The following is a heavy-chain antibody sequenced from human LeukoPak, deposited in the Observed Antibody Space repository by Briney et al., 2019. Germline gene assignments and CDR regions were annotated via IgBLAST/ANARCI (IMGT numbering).Heavy chain of an antibody. D-gene: IGHD5-12*01. Sequence: GGYLRLSCAASGFTFRNYWMHWVRQAPGKGLVWLSRINNDGSRTSYADSVKGRFTISRDNSKNTLYLQMNSLRAEDTAVYYCAKGPVATRADYFDYWGQGTLVTVSS. CDR1: GFTFRNYW. J-gene: IGHJ4*02. V-gene: IGHV3-74*01. CDR2: INNDGSRT. CDR3: AKGPVATRADYFDY.